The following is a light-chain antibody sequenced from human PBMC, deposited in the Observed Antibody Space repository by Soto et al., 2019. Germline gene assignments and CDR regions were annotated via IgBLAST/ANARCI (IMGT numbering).Light chain of an antibody. V-gene: IGKV1-33*01. J-gene: IGKJ4*01. CDR3: QQYEDLPLT. Sequence: DLQMTQSTSSLSASVGDRVTITCQASQDISKFLNWYQLKPGKAPRLLIFDASSVETGVPSRFSGSGSGTHFTFTIGSLQAEDLATYYCQQYEDLPLTFGGGTTVEI. CDR1: QDISKF. CDR2: DAS.